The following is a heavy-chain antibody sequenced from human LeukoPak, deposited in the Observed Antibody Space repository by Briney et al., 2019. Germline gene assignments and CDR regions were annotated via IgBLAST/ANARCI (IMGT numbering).Heavy chain of an antibody. Sequence: GGSLRLSCAASGSSFSSNGIQWVRQAPGKGLEWVSFIQTGGDPKYYADSVRGRFTISRDNSKKTCSLQMDSLRVEDTATYYCAREASTEIIGGMDVRGQGTTVTVTS. CDR3: AREASTEIIGGMDV. V-gene: IGHV3-30*02. CDR1: GSSFSSNG. J-gene: IGHJ6*02. CDR2: IQTGGDPK. D-gene: IGHD2-8*02.